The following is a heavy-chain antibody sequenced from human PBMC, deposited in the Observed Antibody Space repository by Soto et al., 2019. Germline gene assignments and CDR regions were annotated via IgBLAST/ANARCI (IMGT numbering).Heavy chain of an antibody. CDR2: ISAYNGNT. V-gene: IGHV1-18*01. Sequence: QVQLVQSGAEVKKPGASVKVSCKASGYTFTSYGISWVRQAPGQGLEWMGWISAYNGNTNYAQKLQGRVTMTTDTTTSTAYMELRSLRSDDTAVYYCARVTYYYDSSGYYHFDYWGQGTLVTVSS. D-gene: IGHD3-22*01. CDR3: ARVTYYYDSSGYYHFDY. J-gene: IGHJ4*02. CDR1: GYTFTSYG.